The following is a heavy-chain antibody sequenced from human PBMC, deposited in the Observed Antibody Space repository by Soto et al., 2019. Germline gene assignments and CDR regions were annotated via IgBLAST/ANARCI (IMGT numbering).Heavy chain of an antibody. CDR3: ARVWGYAFDY. Sequence: QVQLQESGPGLVKPSETLSLTCTVSGGSISSYYWSWIRQPPGKGLEWIGYIYYSGSTNYNPSLKRRVTISVDKSKIQFSLQLSSVTAADTAVYYCARVWGYAFDYWGQGTLVTVSS. D-gene: IGHD3-16*01. CDR1: GGSISSYY. CDR2: IYYSGST. V-gene: IGHV4-59*01. J-gene: IGHJ4*02.